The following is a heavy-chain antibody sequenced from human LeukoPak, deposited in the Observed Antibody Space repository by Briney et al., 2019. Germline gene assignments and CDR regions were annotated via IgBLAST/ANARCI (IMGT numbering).Heavy chain of an antibody. CDR2: IYSGGTT. CDR3: ARDRGYSGYGDYYYYGMDV. CDR1: GFTVSSNY. J-gene: IGHJ6*02. V-gene: IGHV3-53*01. D-gene: IGHD5-12*01. Sequence: GGSLRLSCAASGFTVSSNYMSWVRQAPGKGLEWVSVIYSGGTTYYADSAKGRFTISRDNSQNTLYLQVNSLGAEDTAVYYCARDRGYSGYGDYYYYGMDVWGQGTTVTVSS.